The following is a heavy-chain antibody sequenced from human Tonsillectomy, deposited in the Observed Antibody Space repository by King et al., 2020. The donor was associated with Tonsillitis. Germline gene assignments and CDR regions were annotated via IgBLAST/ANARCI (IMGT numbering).Heavy chain of an antibody. V-gene: IGHV3-30*18. Sequence: VQLVESGGGVVQPGRSLRLSCAASGFTFSSYGMHWVRQAPGKGLEWGAVISYDGSNKYYADSVKGRFTISRDNSKNTLYLQMNRLRAADTAVYYCAKTAACSPDYYGSGSSYYFDSWGQGTLVTVSS. CDR2: ISYDGSNK. CDR1: GFTFSSYG. D-gene: IGHD3-10*01. CDR3: AKTAACSPDYYGSGSSYYFDS. J-gene: IGHJ4*02.